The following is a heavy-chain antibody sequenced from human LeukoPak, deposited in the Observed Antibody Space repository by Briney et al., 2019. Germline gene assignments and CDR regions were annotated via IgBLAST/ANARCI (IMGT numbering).Heavy chain of an antibody. V-gene: IGHV4-4*02. D-gene: IGHD3-10*01. Sequence: SETLSLTCAVSGGSISSTYWWSWVRQPPGKGLEWIGEIYHSGTTNYNPSLKSRITISVDKSKNHFSLKLSSVTAADTAVYYCATDLTYYDSGSYYNWFDPWGQGTLVTVSS. J-gene: IGHJ5*02. CDR3: ATDLTYYDSGSYYNWFDP. CDR1: GGSISSTYW. CDR2: IYHSGTT.